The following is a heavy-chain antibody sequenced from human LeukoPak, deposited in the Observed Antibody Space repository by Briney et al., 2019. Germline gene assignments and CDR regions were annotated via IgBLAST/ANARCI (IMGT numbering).Heavy chain of an antibody. Sequence: SETLSLTCTVSGGSISSYYWSWIRQPPGKGLEWIGYIYYSGSTNYNPSLKSRVTTSVDTSKNQFSLKLSSVTAADTAVYYCAREVGPNGRAFDIWGQGTMVTVSS. V-gene: IGHV4-59*01. CDR3: AREVGPNGRAFDI. J-gene: IGHJ3*02. CDR1: GGSISSYY. D-gene: IGHD1-1*01. CDR2: IYYSGST.